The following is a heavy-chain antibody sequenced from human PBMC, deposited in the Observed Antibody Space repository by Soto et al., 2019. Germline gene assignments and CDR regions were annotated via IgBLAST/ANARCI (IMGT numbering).Heavy chain of an antibody. V-gene: IGHV4-61*01. CDR1: GGSVSSGSYY. Sequence: SETLSLTCTVSGGSVSSGSYYWSWIRQPPGKGLEWIGYIYYSGSTNYNPSLKSRVTISVDTSKNQFSLKLSSVTAADTAVHYCARGGRAGDYYYYGMDVWGQGTTVTVSS. D-gene: IGHD3-10*01. J-gene: IGHJ6*02. CDR3: ARGGRAGDYYYYGMDV. CDR2: IYYSGST.